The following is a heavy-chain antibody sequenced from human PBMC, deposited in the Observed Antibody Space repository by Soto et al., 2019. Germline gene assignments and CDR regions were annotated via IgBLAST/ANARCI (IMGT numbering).Heavy chain of an antibody. CDR3: VRFGGAAAGPGDY. Sequence: GGSLRLSCVASEFTFSSYEMNWVRQAPGKGLEWVSYISTSGTTIYYTDSVKGRFTISRDNAKKSLYLQMNSLRAEDTAVYYCVRFGGAAAGPGDYWGQGTLVTVSS. D-gene: IGHD6-13*01. CDR2: ISTSGTTI. V-gene: IGHV3-48*03. J-gene: IGHJ4*02. CDR1: EFTFSSYE.